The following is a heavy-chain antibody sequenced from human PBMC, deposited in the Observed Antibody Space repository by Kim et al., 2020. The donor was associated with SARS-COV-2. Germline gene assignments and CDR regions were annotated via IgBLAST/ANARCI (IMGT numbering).Heavy chain of an antibody. CDR2: INHSGST. V-gene: IGHV4-34*01. Sequence: SETLSLTCAVYGGSFSGYYWSWIRQPPGKGLEWIGEINHSGSTNYNPSLKSRVTISVDTSKNQFSLKLSSVTAADTAVYYCARRFAQRSYYDSSGYSRRMPFAFDIWGQGTMVTVSS. CDR3: ARRFAQRSYYDSSGYSRRMPFAFDI. CDR1: GGSFSGYY. D-gene: IGHD3-22*01. J-gene: IGHJ3*02.